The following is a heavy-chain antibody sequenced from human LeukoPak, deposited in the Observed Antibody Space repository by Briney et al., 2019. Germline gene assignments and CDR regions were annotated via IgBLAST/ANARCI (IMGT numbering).Heavy chain of an antibody. CDR3: ARVDPYDFWSGYRYYYYMDV. D-gene: IGHD3-3*01. CDR2: IKQDGSEK. J-gene: IGHJ6*03. Sequence: GGSLRLSCAASGFTFSSYWMSWVRQAPGKGLEWVANIKQDGSEKYYVDSVKGRFTISRDNAKNSLYLQMNSLRAEDTAVYYCARVDPYDFWSGYRYYYYMDVWGKGTTVTVSS. CDR1: GFTFSSYW. V-gene: IGHV3-7*01.